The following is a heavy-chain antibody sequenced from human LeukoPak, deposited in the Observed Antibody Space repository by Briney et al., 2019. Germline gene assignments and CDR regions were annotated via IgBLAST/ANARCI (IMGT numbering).Heavy chain of an antibody. CDR1: GHTFTSYD. CDR2: MNPNSGNT. V-gene: IGHV1-8*01. D-gene: IGHD3-10*01. CDR3: ARSSFRGVTLFDY. Sequence: ASVKVSCKASGHTFTSYDINWVRQATGQGREWMGWMNPNSGNTGYAQKFQGRVTMTRNTSISTAYMELSSLRSEDTAVYYCARSSFRGVTLFDYWGQGTLVTVSS. J-gene: IGHJ4*02.